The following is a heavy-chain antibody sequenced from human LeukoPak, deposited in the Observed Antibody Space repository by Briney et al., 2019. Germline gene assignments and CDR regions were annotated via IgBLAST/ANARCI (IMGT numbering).Heavy chain of an antibody. CDR3: ARARSSRGWYSY. J-gene: IGHJ4*02. CDR1: VGSISSYY. Sequence: SETLSLTCTVSVGSISSYYWSWLRQPPGKGLEWIGYIYYSGSTNYNPSLKSRVTISVDTSKNQFSLKLSSVTAADTAVYYCARARSSRGWYSYWGQGTLVTVSS. CDR2: IYYSGST. D-gene: IGHD6-19*01. V-gene: IGHV4-59*01.